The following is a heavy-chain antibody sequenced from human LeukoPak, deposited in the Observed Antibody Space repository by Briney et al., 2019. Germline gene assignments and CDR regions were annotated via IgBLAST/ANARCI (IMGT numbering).Heavy chain of an antibody. CDR1: GGSFSGYY. V-gene: IGHV4-34*01. CDR3: ARIPWRAYIVGATRINRYFDY. CDR2: INHSGST. Sequence: PSETLSLTCAAYGGSFSGYYWSWIRQPPGKGLEWIGEINHSGSTNYNPSLKSRVTISVDTSKNQFSLKLSSVTAADTAVYYCARIPWRAYIVGATRINRYFDYWGQGTLVTVSS. J-gene: IGHJ4*02. D-gene: IGHD1-26*01.